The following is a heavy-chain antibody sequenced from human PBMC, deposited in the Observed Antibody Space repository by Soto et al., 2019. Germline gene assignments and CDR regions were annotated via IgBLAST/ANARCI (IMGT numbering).Heavy chain of an antibody. J-gene: IGHJ5*02. Sequence: SETLSLTCTVSGGSTRSTTYYWAWIRQSPGKGLEWIGSIYYSGTTYYHPSLKSRVTMSVDTPKNQVSLKLSSMTAADTAVYYCVRHWSSSGNNWFDPWGQGTQVTVSS. D-gene: IGHD1-1*01. CDR1: GGSTRSTTYY. CDR2: IYYSGTT. CDR3: VRHWSSSGNNWFDP. V-gene: IGHV4-39*01.